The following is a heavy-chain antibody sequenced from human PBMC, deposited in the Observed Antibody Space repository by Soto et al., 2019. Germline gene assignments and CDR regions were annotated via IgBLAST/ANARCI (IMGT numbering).Heavy chain of an antibody. J-gene: IGHJ6*02. V-gene: IGHV3-21*01. D-gene: IGHD6-19*01. CDR3: SREVSGWYYYYGMDV. Sequence: PGGSLRLSCAASGFTFSSYSMNWVRQAPGKGLEWVSSISSSSSYIYYADSVKGRFTISRDNAKNSLYLQMNSLRAEDTAVYYCSREVSGWYYYYGMDVWGHGTTVTVSS. CDR1: GFTFSSYS. CDR2: ISSSSSYI.